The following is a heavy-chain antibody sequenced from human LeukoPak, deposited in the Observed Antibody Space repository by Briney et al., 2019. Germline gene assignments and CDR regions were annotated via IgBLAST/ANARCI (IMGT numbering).Heavy chain of an antibody. J-gene: IGHJ5*02. CDR3: ARLIVVVSAAPNWFDP. V-gene: IGHV1-18*04. CDR2: ISAYNGNT. CDR1: GYTFTGYY. D-gene: IGHD2-2*01. Sequence: ASVKVSCKASGYTFTGYYMHWVRQAPGQGLEWMGWISAYNGNTNYAQKLQGRVTMTTDTSTSAAYMELRSLRSDDTAVYYCARLIVVVSAAPNWFDPWGQGTLVTVSS.